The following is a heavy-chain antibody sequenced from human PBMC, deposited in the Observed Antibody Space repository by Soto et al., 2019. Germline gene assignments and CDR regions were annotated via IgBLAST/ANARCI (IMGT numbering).Heavy chain of an antibody. J-gene: IGHJ4*02. CDR3: ARDRDDYGSGNYYNRIDF. D-gene: IGHD3-10*01. V-gene: IGHV1-69*01. Sequence: QVQLVQSGAEVKKPGSSVKVSCKASGGIFSTYAISWLRQAPGQGLEWMGGIIPLFGTPNYAQRFQGRVTITADESTSTGYVELSRVRSEDTAVYYCARDRDDYGSGNYYNRIDFWGQGTLVTVSS. CDR1: GGIFSTYA. CDR2: IIPLFGTP.